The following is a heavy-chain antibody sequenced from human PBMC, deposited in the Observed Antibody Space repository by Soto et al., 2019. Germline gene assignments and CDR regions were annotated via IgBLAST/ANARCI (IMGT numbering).Heavy chain of an antibody. J-gene: IGHJ4*02. CDR2: IYHSGST. CDR3: ASSHAGAHITAALH. V-gene: IGHV4-30-2*01. D-gene: IGHD6-13*01. Sequence: PSETLSLTCAVSGGSISSGGFSWSWIRQPPGKGLEWIGYIYHSGSTYYNPSLKSRVTISVDRSKNQFSLKLSSVTAADTAVYYCASSHAGAHITAALHWGQGTLVTVSS. CDR1: GGSISSGGFS.